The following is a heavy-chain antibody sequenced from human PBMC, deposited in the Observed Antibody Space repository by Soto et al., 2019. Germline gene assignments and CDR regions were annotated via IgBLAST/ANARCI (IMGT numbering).Heavy chain of an antibody. CDR3: ARSPYYDILTVYPNYYGMDV. V-gene: IGHV1-18*04. CDR2: ISAYNGNT. Sequence: QVQLVQSGAEVKKPGASVKVSCKASGYTFTSYGISWVRQAPGQGLEWMGWISAYNGNTNYAQKIQGRVTMPTDTTTSTAYMELRSLRSDDTAVYYCARSPYYDILTVYPNYYGMDVWGQGTTVTVSS. J-gene: IGHJ6*02. D-gene: IGHD3-9*01. CDR1: GYTFTSYG.